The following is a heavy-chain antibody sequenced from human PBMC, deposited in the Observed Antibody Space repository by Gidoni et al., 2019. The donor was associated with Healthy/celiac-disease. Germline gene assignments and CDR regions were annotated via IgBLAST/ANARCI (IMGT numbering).Heavy chain of an antibody. CDR1: GFTFSSYS. CDR3: ARDERRGATTSYYYYGMDV. Sequence: EVQLVESGGGLVKPGGSLRLSCAASGFTFSSYSMNWVRQAPGTGREWVSSISSSSSYIYYADSVKGRFTISRDNAKNSLYLQMNSLRAEDTAVYYCARDERRGATTSYYYYGMDVWGQGTTVTVSS. D-gene: IGHD1-26*01. CDR2: ISSSSSYI. J-gene: IGHJ6*02. V-gene: IGHV3-21*01.